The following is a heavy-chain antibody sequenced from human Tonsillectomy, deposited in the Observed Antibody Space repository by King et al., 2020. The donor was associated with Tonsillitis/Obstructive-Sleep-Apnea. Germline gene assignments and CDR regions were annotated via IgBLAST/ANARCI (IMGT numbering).Heavy chain of an antibody. CDR3: AREGGHGMGFDY. J-gene: IGHJ4*02. Sequence: VQLVESGGGLVQSGGSLRLSCAASGFTISSYWMSWVRQAPGKGLEWVANIKQDGSEKHYVDSVKGRFTISRDNDKNSLYLQLHSLRAEDTAVYYCAREGGHGMGFDYWGQGTLVTDSS. V-gene: IGHV3-7*01. CDR2: IKQDGSEK. D-gene: IGHD3-16*01. CDR1: GFTISSYW.